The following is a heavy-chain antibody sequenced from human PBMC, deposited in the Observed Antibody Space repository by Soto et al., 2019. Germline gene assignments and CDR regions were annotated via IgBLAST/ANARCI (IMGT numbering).Heavy chain of an antibody. CDR1: GGSISSYY. Sequence: QVQLQESGPGLVKPSETLSLTCTVSGGSISSYYWSWIRQSPGKGLEWIGYIYSSGSTNYNPSLKSRVTMSVDTSKNQFSLKLTSVTAADTAVYYCARHGYSRDWHASWDYWGQGTLVTVSS. CDR3: ARHGYSRDWHASWDY. J-gene: IGHJ4*02. D-gene: IGHD6-19*01. V-gene: IGHV4-59*08. CDR2: IYSSGST.